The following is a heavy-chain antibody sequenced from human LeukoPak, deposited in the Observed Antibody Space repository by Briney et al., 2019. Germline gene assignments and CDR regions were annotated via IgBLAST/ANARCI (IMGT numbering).Heavy chain of an antibody. CDR3: ARYYYDSSGAFDI. CDR1: GFIFDDYG. V-gene: IGHV3-20*04. CDR2: INWNGRSI. J-gene: IGHJ3*02. D-gene: IGHD3-22*01. Sequence: GGSLRLSCAASGFIFDDYGMSWVRQVPGKGLEWVSGINWNGRSIGYADSVKGRFTISRDNAKNSLYLQMNSLRAEDTALYYCARYYYDSSGAFDIWGQGTMVTVSS.